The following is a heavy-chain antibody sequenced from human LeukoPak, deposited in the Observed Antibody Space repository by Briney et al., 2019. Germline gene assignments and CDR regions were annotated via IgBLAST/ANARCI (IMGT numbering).Heavy chain of an antibody. Sequence: VGSLRLSCTASGFTFCDDYMSWIREAPGNGLEGVSYISSSISYIYYADSVKARSPISRDNAKNSLYLQMNSLRAEDTAVYYCARAGYCSGGSCYRGQGRAFAIWGQGTMVTVSS. CDR1: GFTFCDDY. D-gene: IGHD2-15*01. CDR3: ARAGYCSGGSCYRGQGRAFAI. CDR2: ISSSISYI. V-gene: IGHV3-11*06. J-gene: IGHJ3*02.